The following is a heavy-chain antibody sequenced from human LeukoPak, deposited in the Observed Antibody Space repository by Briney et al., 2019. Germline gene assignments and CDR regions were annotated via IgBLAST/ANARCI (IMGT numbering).Heavy chain of an antibody. D-gene: IGHD2-15*01. CDR3: ARVPSGGPFDY. V-gene: IGHV1-18*01. CDR2: ISAYNGNT. CDR1: GGTFSSYA. Sequence: GASVKVSCKASGGTFSSYAISWVRQAPGQGLEWMGWISAYNGNTNYAQRLQGRVTMTTDTSTSTAYMELRSLTSDDTAVYYCARVPSGGPFDYWGQGTLVTVSS. J-gene: IGHJ4*02.